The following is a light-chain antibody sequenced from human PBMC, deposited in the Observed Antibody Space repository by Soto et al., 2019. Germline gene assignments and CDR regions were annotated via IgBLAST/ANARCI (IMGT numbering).Light chain of an antibody. CDR2: GAS. V-gene: IGKV3-20*01. CDR1: QSVSSSY. Sequence: SPCTLSLYQGERATLSCRASQSVSSSYLAWYQQKPGQAPRLLIYGASSRATGIPDRFSGSGSGTDFTLTISRLEPEDFAVYYCQQYGISVTFGGGAMV. CDR3: QQYGISVT. J-gene: IGKJ4*01.